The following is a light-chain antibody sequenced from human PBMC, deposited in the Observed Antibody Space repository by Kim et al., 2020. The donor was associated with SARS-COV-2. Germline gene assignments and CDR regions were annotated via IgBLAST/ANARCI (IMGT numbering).Light chain of an antibody. CDR2: DAS. V-gene: IGKV3-20*01. CDR3: QQYGSSPLT. J-gene: IGKJ4*01. Sequence: SPGETATLSCRASQSVSSSYLAWYQQKPGQAPRLLIYDASNRATGIPDRFSGSGSGTDFIFTISRLEPEDFAVYYCQQYGSSPLTFGGGTKVDIK. CDR1: QSVSSSY.